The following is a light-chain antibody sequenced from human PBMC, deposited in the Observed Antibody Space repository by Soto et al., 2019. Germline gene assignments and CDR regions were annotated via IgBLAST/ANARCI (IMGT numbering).Light chain of an antibody. CDR3: QQSYSTPPIT. CDR2: SVS. J-gene: IGKJ5*01. CDR1: EDIRSY. Sequence: DIQMTQSPSSLSASVGDRVTITCRASEDIRSYLNWYQQKPGKAPKLLIYSVSSLQGGVPSRFSGSGSGTDFTLTISSLQPEDFATYYCQQSYSTPPITFGQGTRLEMK. V-gene: IGKV1-39*01.